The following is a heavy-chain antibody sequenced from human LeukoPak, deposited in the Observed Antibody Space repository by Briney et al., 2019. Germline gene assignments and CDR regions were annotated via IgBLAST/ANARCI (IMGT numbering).Heavy chain of an antibody. D-gene: IGHD6-19*01. Sequence: PGGSLRLSCAASGFTFSSYWMSWVRQAPGKGLEWVANIKQDGSEKYYVDSVKGRFTISRDNAKNSLYLQMNSLRAEDTAVYYCASVYSSGWYVGYWGLSNLVTVYS. J-gene: IGHJ4*02. CDR3: ASVYSSGWYVGY. CDR1: GFTFSSYW. V-gene: IGHV3-7*01. CDR2: IKQDGSEK.